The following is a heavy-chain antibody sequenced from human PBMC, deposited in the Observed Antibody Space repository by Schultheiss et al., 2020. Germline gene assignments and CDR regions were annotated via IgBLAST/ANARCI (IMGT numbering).Heavy chain of an antibody. V-gene: IGHV3-30-3*02. Sequence: GGSLRLSCAASGFTFSSYAMHWVRQAPGKGLEWVAVISYDGSNKYYADSVKGRFTISRDNSKNTLYLQMNSLRAEDTAVYYCAKDWSAGATRGGYFDYWGQGTLVTVSS. CDR2: ISYDGSNK. J-gene: IGHJ4*02. CDR1: GFTFSSYA. CDR3: AKDWSAGATRGGYFDY. D-gene: IGHD1-26*01.